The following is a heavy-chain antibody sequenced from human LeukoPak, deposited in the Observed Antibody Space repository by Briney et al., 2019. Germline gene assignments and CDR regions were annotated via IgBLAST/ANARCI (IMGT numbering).Heavy chain of an antibody. CDR3: ARAVGVTRFDY. CDR1: GFTFSSYW. D-gene: IGHD1-26*01. CDR2: INSDGSST. V-gene: IGHV3-74*01. J-gene: IGHJ4*02. Sequence: GGSLRLSCAASGFTFSSYWMHWVRQAPGKGLVWVSRINSDGSSTSYADSVKGRFTISRDNAKNTLYLQMNSLRAEDTAVYYCARAVGVTRFDYWGQGTLVTVSS.